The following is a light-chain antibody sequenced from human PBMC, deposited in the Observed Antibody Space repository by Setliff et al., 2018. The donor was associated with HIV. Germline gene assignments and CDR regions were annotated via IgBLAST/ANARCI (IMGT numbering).Light chain of an antibody. CDR3: CSYAESSPVV. CDR2: EVN. Sequence: QSVLAQPASVSGSPGQSITISCTGSNSDVGGYNYVSWYQQHPGKAPKLMIYEVNKRPSGVSNRFSGSKSGNTASPTISGLQAEDESDYYCCSYAESSPVVFGGGTKVTVL. CDR1: NSDVGGYNY. J-gene: IGLJ2*01. V-gene: IGLV2-23*02.